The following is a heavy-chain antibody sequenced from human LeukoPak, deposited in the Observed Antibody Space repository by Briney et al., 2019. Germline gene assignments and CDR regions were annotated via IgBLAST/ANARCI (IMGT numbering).Heavy chain of an antibody. CDR2: IYRSGST. J-gene: IGHJ4*01. Sequence: PSETLSLTCTVSGYSISSGYYWGWIRQPPGKGLEWIGSIYRSGSTYYNPSLKSRVTISVDTSKNQFSLKLSSVTAADTAVYYCASDVVVLVAATPDYWGQGTLVTVSS. CDR3: ASDVVVLVAATPDY. V-gene: IGHV4-38-2*02. D-gene: IGHD2-15*01. CDR1: GYSISSGYY.